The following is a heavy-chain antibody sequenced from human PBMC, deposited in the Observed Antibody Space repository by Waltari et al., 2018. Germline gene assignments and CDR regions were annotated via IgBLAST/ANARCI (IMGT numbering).Heavy chain of an antibody. J-gene: IGHJ4*02. Sequence: EVQLVVSGGGLVQPGGSLRLSCAASGFTFTGAGRRWFRQAPGKGLEWVANIKPDGSEKYYVDSVKGRFTISRDNAKNSMYLQMNGLRADDTAVYYCARTTTVTTPFDYWGQGALVTVSS. D-gene: IGHD4-17*01. CDR2: IKPDGSEK. V-gene: IGHV3-7*01. CDR1: GFTFTGAG. CDR3: ARTTTVTTPFDY.